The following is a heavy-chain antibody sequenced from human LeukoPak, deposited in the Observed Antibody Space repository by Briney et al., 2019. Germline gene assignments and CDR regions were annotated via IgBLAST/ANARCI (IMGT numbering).Heavy chain of an antibody. CDR1: GGSFSGYY. J-gene: IGHJ6*03. V-gene: IGHV4-34*01. CDR3: ARVIPSLYYYGSGSLGQRYYYYMDV. CDR2: INHSGST. Sequence: SETLSLTCAVYGGSFSGYYWSWIRQPPGKGLEWIGEINHSGSTNYNPSLKSRVTISVDTSKNQFSLKLSSVTAADTAVYYCARVIPSLYYYGSGSLGQRYYYYMDVWGKGTTVTVSS. D-gene: IGHD3-10*01.